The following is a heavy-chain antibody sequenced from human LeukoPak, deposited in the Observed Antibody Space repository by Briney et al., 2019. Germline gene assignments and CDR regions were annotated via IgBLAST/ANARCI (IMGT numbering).Heavy chain of an antibody. J-gene: IGHJ6*02. D-gene: IGHD2-2*01. Sequence: SETLSLTCTVSGGSISSGGYYWSWIRQHPGKGLEWIGYIYYSGSTYYNPSLKSRGTISVDTSKNQFSLKLSSVTAADTAVYYWAREAGSTSLHGGYYGMDVWGQGPTVTVSS. CDR3: AREAGSTSLHGGYYGMDV. CDR2: IYYSGST. V-gene: IGHV4-30-4*08. CDR1: GGSISSGGYY.